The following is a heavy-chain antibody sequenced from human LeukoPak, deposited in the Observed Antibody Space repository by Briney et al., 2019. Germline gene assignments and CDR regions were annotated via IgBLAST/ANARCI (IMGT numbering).Heavy chain of an antibody. V-gene: IGHV3-7*01. CDR3: ASASR. J-gene: IGHJ4*02. CDR1: GYTFSIYW. CDR2: MNQDGSEK. Sequence: GGSLRLSCAASGYTFSIYWMSWVRQAPGKGLEWVANMNQDGSEKYYVDSVKGRFTISRDNAKNSLYLQMNSLRAEDTAVYYCASASRWGQGTLVTVSS.